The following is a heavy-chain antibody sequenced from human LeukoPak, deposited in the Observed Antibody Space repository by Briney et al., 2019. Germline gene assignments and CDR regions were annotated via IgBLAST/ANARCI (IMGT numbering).Heavy chain of an antibody. D-gene: IGHD3-22*01. V-gene: IGHV3-21*01. CDR2: ISSSSSYI. CDR1: GFTLSSYS. CDR3: ARSIGLYYFDY. J-gene: IGHJ4*02. Sequence: GGSLRLSCAASGFTLSSYSVNWVRQAPGKGLEWVSSISSSSSYIYYADSVKGRFTISRDNAKNSLYLQMNSLRAEDTAVYYCARSIGLYYFDYWGQGTLVTVSS.